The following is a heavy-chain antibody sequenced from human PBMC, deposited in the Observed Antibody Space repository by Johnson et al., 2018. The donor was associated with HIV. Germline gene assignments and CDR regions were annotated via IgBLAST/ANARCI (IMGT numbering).Heavy chain of an antibody. CDR3: AKVHIAARWSDAFDI. V-gene: IGHV3-30*18. D-gene: IGHD6-6*01. J-gene: IGHJ3*02. CDR2: VSYDGTNE. Sequence: QVQLVDSGGGVVQPGRSLRLSCVASGFTFSIYGMHWVRQAPGKGLEWVAFVSYDGTNEFYADSVKVRFTVSRDSSKNTLFLQMNSLRAEDTAVYFCAKVHIAARWSDAFDIWGQGTMVTVSS. CDR1: GFTFSIYG.